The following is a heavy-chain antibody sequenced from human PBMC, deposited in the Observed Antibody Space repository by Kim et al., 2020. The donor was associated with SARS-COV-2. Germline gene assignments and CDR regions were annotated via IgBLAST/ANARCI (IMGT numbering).Heavy chain of an antibody. CDR2: ISYDGSHK. Sequence: GGSLRLSCAASGFTFNTYGIHWVRQAPGKGLEWVAVISYDGSHKYYADSVKGRFTVSRDNSKNTVYLQMNSLRIEDTAVYYCAKSFSGSYFAYDYWGQGTLVTVSS. D-gene: IGHD1-26*01. J-gene: IGHJ4*02. CDR1: GFTFNTYG. CDR3: AKSFSGSYFAYDY. V-gene: IGHV3-30*18.